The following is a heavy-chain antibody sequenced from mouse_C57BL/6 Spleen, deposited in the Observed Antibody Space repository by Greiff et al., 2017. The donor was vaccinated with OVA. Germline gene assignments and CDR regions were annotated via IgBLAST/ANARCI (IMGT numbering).Heavy chain of an antibody. J-gene: IGHJ1*03. V-gene: IGHV1-62-2*01. CDR1: GYTFTEYT. Sequence: QVQLQQSGAELVKPGASVKLSCKASGYTFTEYTIHWVKQRSGQGLEWIGWFYPGSGSIKYNEKFKDKATLTADKSSSTVYMELSRLTSEDSAVYFCARRTYYSNYVLSWYFDVWGTGTTVTVSS. CDR3: ARRTYYSNYVLSWYFDV. CDR2: FYPGSGSI. D-gene: IGHD2-5*01.